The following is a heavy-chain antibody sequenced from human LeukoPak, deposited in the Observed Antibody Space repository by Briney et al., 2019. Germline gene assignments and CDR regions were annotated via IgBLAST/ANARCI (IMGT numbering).Heavy chain of an antibody. CDR1: GGSFSGYY. Sequence: PSETLSLTCAVYGGSFSGYYWSWIRQPPGKGLEWIGEINHSGSTNYNPSLKSRVTISVDTSKNPFSLKLSSVTAADTAVYYCARSRATLDYWGQGTLVTVSS. CDR2: INHSGST. J-gene: IGHJ4*02. D-gene: IGHD1-26*01. V-gene: IGHV4-34*01. CDR3: ARSRATLDY.